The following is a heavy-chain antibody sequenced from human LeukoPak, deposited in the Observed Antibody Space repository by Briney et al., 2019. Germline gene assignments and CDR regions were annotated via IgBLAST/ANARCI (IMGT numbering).Heavy chain of an antibody. CDR1: RFTFSSYA. CDR3: ARIRYYDSSGYYYYFDY. V-gene: IGHV3-7*03. Sequence: GGSLRLSCAASRFTFSSYAMSWVRQAPGKGLEWVANLNQDGSEKSYVASVKGRFTISRDNAKNSLYLQMNSLRAEDTAVYYCARIRYYDSSGYYYYFDYWGQGTLVTVSS. D-gene: IGHD3-22*01. J-gene: IGHJ4*02. CDR2: LNQDGSEK.